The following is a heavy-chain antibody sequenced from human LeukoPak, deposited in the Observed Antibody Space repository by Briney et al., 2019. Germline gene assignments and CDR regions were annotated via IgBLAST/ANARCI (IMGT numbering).Heavy chain of an antibody. D-gene: IGHD2-2*02. CDR3: ARGDCSSTSCYKGRVRRIAAAGL. V-gene: IGHV3-21*01. J-gene: IGHJ4*02. Sequence: GGSLRLSCAASGFTFSSYAMSWVRQAPGKGLEWVSSISSSSSYIYYADSVKGRFTISRDNAKNSLYLQMNSLRAEDTAVYYCARGDCSSTSCYKGRVRRIAAAGLWGQGTLVTVSS. CDR2: ISSSSSYI. CDR1: GFTFSSYA.